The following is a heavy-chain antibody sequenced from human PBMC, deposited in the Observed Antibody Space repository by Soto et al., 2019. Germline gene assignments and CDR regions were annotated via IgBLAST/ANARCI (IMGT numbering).Heavy chain of an antibody. CDR3: AITYRVQDAILFDP. CDR2: IYYSGST. J-gene: IGHJ5*02. V-gene: IGHV4-31*03. CDR1: GGSIGSGGYY. Sequence: SETLSLTCTVSGGSIGSGGYYWSWIRQHPGKGLEWIGYIYYSGSTYYNPSLKSRVTISVDTSKNQFSLKLSSVTAADTAVYYCAITYRVQDAILFDPCGQGSLVPVSS. D-gene: IGHD2-2*01.